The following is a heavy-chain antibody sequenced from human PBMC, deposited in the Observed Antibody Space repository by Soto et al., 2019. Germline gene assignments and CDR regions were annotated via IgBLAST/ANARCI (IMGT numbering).Heavy chain of an antibody. Sequence: EVQLVESGGGLVQPGGSMRLSCAASGFTFSSYSMNWVRQAPGKGLEWVSYISSSSSTIYYADSVKGRFTISRDNAKNSLYLQMNSLRDEDTAVYYCASYVDTAMVFGYWGQGTLVTVSS. CDR3: ASYVDTAMVFGY. V-gene: IGHV3-48*02. D-gene: IGHD5-18*01. J-gene: IGHJ4*02. CDR2: ISSSSSTI. CDR1: GFTFSSYS.